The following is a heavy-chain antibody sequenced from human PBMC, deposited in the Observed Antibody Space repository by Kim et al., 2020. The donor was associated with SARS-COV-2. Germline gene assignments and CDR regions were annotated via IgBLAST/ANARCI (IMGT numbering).Heavy chain of an antibody. CDR2: INHSGNT. V-gene: IGHV4-34*01. CDR1: GGSFSGYY. D-gene: IGHD1-1*01. Sequence: SETLSLTCAVYGGSFSGYYWSWIRQPPGKGLEWIWEINHSGNTNYNPSLKSRVTISVDTSKNQFSLKLSSVTAADTAVFYVAGAPRGNGEGWFDPWGQG. CDR3: AGAPRGNGEGWFDP. J-gene: IGHJ5*02.